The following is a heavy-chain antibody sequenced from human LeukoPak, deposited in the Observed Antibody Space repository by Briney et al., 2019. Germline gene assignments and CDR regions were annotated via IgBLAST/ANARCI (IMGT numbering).Heavy chain of an antibody. D-gene: IGHD2-8*02. CDR2: IWYDGSNK. J-gene: IGHJ3*02. CDR1: GFTFSSYG. Sequence: GGSLRLSCAASGFTFSSYGMHWVRQAPGKGLEWVAVIWYDGSNKYYAGSVKGRFTISRDNSKNTLYLQMNSLRADDTAVYYCAKSLRGTGLDAFDIWGQGTMVTVSS. CDR3: AKSLRGTGLDAFDI. V-gene: IGHV3-30*02.